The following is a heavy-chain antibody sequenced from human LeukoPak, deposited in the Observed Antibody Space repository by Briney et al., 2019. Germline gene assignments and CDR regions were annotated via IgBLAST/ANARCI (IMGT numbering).Heavy chain of an antibody. CDR1: SGSITSYY. J-gene: IGHJ4*02. D-gene: IGHD7-27*01. CDR2: VYYSGST. Sequence: SETLSLTRTVSSGSITSYYWSWIRQPPGKGLEWIGSVYYSGSTNYNPSLKSRVTISLDTSKNQFSLKLSSVTAADTAVYYCASRKLGNDYWGQGTLVTVSS. CDR3: ASRKLGNDY. V-gene: IGHV4-59*01.